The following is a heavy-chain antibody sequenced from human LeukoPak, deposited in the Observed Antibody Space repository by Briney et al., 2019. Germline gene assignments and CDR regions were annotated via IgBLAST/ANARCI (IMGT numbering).Heavy chain of an antibody. CDR3: ARDLIPFSWYYDY. D-gene: IGHD2-15*01. CDR1: GFTFSSYS. Sequence: PGGSLRFSCAASGFTFSSYSMTWVRQAPGKGLEWVSSISSSSSYIYYADSVKGRFTISRDNAKNSLYLQMNSLRAEDTAVYYCARDLIPFSWYYDYWGQGTLVTVSS. V-gene: IGHV3-21*01. CDR2: ISSSSSYI. J-gene: IGHJ4*02.